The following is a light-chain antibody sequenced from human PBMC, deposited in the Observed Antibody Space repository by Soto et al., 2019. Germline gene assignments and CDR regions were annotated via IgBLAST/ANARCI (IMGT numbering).Light chain of an antibody. CDR2: EVS. J-gene: IGLJ2*01. Sequence: QSVLTQPASVSGSPGQSITISCTGTSSDVGVYNYVSWYQQHTGKAPKLMIYEVSNRPSGVSNRFSGSKSGNSASLTIFGLQAEDEADYYCSSYTSSSIVIFGGGTKVTVL. V-gene: IGLV2-14*01. CDR1: SSDVGVYNY. CDR3: SSYTSSSIVI.